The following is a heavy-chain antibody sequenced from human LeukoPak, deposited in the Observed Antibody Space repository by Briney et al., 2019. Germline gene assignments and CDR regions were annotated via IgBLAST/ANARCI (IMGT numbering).Heavy chain of an antibody. CDR1: GGTFSSNA. V-gene: IGHV1-69*13. CDR2: IIPIFGTA. CDR3: AHIVVVPAAKDAFDI. Sequence: ASVKVSCKASGGTFSSNAISWVRQAPGQGLEWMGGIIPIFGTANYAQKFQGRVTITADESTSTAYMELSSLRSEDTAVYYCAHIVVVPAAKDAFDIWGQGTMVTVSS. J-gene: IGHJ3*02. D-gene: IGHD2-2*01.